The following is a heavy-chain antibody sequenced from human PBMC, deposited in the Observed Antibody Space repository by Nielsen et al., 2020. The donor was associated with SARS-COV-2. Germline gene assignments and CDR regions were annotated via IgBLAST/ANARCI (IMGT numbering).Heavy chain of an antibody. CDR3: ASFYGSGSYSYYYGMDV. CDR2: ISSSSSTI. Sequence: VRQAPGKGLEWVSYISSSSSTIYYADSVKGRFTVSRDNAKNSLYLQMNSLRDEDTAVYYCASFYGSGSYSYYYGMDVWGQGTTVTVSS. J-gene: IGHJ6*02. V-gene: IGHV3-48*02. D-gene: IGHD3-10*01.